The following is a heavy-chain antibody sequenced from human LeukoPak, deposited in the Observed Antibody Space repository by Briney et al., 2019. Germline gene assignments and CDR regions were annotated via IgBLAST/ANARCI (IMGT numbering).Heavy chain of an antibody. Sequence: PSQTLSLTCTVSGGSISSGGYYWSWIHQHPGKGLEWIGYIYYSGSTYYNPSLKSRVTISVDTSKNQFSLKLSSVTAADTAVYYCARGRRDYGLPPYSNYRGGYYYGMDVWGQGTTVTVSS. CDR1: GGSISSGGYY. CDR3: ARGRRDYGLPPYSNYRGGYYYGMDV. J-gene: IGHJ6*02. CDR2: IYYSGST. V-gene: IGHV4-31*03. D-gene: IGHD4-11*01.